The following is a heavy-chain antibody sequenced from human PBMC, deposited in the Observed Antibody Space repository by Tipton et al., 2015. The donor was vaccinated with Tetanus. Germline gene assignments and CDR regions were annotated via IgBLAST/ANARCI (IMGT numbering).Heavy chain of an antibody. Sequence: SLRLSCEVSGFTFSSYRMNWVRQAPGKGLEWISYIGSFSRTINYADSVRGRFTTFRDNAKSSLYLQMSRLRAEDTAVYYCARVVRDYYYGMDVWGQGTTVTVSS. J-gene: IGHJ6*02. V-gene: IGHV3-48*04. D-gene: IGHD3-22*01. CDR2: IGSFSRTI. CDR1: GFTFSSYR. CDR3: ARVVRDYYYGMDV.